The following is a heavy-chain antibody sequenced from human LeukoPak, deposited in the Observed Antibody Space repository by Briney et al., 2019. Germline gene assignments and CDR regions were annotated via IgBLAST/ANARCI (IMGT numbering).Heavy chain of an antibody. CDR1: GGSFSGYY. CDR2: INHSGST. V-gene: IGHV4-34*01. CDR3: ARVYYDFWSGYRYYYYYYMDV. J-gene: IGHJ6*03. Sequence: PSETLSLTCAVYGGSFSGYYWSWIRQPPGKGLEWIGEINHSGSTNYNPSLKSRVTISVDTSKNQFSLKLSSVTAADTAVYYCARVYYDFWSGYRYYYYYYMDVWGKGTTVTVSS. D-gene: IGHD3-3*01.